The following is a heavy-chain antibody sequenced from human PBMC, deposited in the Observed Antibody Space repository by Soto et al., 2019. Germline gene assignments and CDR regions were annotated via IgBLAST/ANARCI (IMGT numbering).Heavy chain of an antibody. CDR1: GFPFSFYS. CDR3: ARAPNPYYDSSGYYFDY. Sequence: PGGSLRLSCEASGFPFSFYSMNWVRQAPGKGLEWIAYITPTSRAINYADSVKGRFTISRDNSKNTLYLQMNSLRAEDTAVYYCARAPNPYYDSSGYYFDYWGQGTLVTVSS. V-gene: IGHV3-48*01. CDR2: ITPTSRAI. D-gene: IGHD3-22*01. J-gene: IGHJ4*02.